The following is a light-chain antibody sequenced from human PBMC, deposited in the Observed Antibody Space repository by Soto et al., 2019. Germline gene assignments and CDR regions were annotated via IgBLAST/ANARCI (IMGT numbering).Light chain of an antibody. CDR1: QSVSSSY. V-gene: IGKV3-20*01. CDR3: QQYCSSLWT. CDR2: GAS. Sequence: EIVLTQSPGTLSLSPGERATLSCRASQSVSSSYLAWYQQKPGQAPRLLIYGASSRATGIPDRFSGSGSGTDFTLTISRLEPEDFAVYYCQQYCSSLWTFGQGTKVEMK. J-gene: IGKJ1*01.